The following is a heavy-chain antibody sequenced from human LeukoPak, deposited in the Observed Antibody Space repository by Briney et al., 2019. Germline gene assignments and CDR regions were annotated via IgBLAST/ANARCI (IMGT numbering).Heavy chain of an antibody. V-gene: IGHV3-49*04. J-gene: IGHJ5*01. Sequence: GGSLRLSCTASRFTFGDYTISWVRQAPGKGLEWVGFIRSKAYGGTTEYAASVKGRFTISRDDSKSIAYLQMNSLKTGDTAVYYCTSQYSSGWSEFDFWGQGTLVTVSS. CDR2: IRSKAYGGTT. CDR1: RFTFGDYT. D-gene: IGHD6-19*01. CDR3: TSQYSSGWSEFDF.